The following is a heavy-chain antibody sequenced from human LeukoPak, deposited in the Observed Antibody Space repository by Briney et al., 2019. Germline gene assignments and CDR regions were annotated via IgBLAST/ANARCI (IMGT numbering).Heavy chain of an antibody. CDR2: IKQDGSEK. CDR3: ARVLPYFDWLDY. D-gene: IGHD3-9*01. J-gene: IGHJ4*02. V-gene: IGHV3-7*04. CDR1: GFTFSSYW. Sequence: GGSLRLSCAASGFTFSSYWMNWVRQAPGKGLEWVANIKQDGSEKYYVDSVKGRFTISRDNAKDSLYLQMNSLRAEDTAVYYCARVLPYFDWLDYWGQGTLVTVSS.